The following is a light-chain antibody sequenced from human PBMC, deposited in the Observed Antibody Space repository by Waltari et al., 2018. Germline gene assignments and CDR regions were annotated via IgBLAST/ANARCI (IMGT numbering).Light chain of an antibody. J-gene: IGLJ3*02. CDR2: HDT. CDR1: TLPHQY. Sequence: SYDLTQPPSVSVPPGHTAKVTCSGDTLPHQYAYWYQKKPGQAPLLLIYHDTERPSGISERFSGSSSGTTVSLTISDVQAEDEADYYCQSAYTSGVYPRFGGGTKLTVL. V-gene: IGLV3-25*03. CDR3: QSAYTSGVYPR.